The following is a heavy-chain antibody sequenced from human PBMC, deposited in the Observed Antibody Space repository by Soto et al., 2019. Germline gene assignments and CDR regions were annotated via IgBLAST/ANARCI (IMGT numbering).Heavy chain of an antibody. D-gene: IGHD3-10*01. CDR2: IWYDGSNK. Sequence: YLRPSCAPSGFTFITGGMHWVRHAPGKGLEWVAVIWYDGSNKYYADSVKGRFTISRDNSKNTLYLQMNSLRAEDTAVYYCARELWFGELFLDYYYYGMDVWGQGT. V-gene: IGHV3-33*01. J-gene: IGHJ6*02. CDR3: ARELWFGELFLDYYYYGMDV. CDR1: GFTFITGG.